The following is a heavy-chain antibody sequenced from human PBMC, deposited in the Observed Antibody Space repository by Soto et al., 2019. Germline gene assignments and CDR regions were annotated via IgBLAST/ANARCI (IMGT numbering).Heavy chain of an antibody. CDR2: ISAYNGNT. CDR3: ARSWFGELRFYYYGMDV. Sequence: ASVKVSRKASGYTFTSYGISWVRQAPGQGLEWMGWISAYNGNTNYAQKLQGRVTMTTDTSTSTAYMELRSLRSDDTAVYYCARSWFGELRFYYYGMDVWGQGTTVTVSS. D-gene: IGHD3-10*01. CDR1: GYTFTSYG. V-gene: IGHV1-18*01. J-gene: IGHJ6*02.